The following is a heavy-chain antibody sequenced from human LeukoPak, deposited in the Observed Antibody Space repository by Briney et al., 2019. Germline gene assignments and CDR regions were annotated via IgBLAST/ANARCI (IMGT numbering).Heavy chain of an antibody. CDR2: ISHDGSDK. V-gene: IGHV3-30*04. CDR3: AREGVQTTVDAFDI. J-gene: IGHJ3*02. D-gene: IGHD4-17*01. CDR1: GFTLKIYP. Sequence: GGSLRLFCAASGFTLKIYPMHWVRQAPGKGLEWLSVISHDGSDKNNADSVQGRFIISRDNSKNTVYLQLNSLRPEDTAMYYCAREGVQTTVDAFDIWGLGTMVIVSS.